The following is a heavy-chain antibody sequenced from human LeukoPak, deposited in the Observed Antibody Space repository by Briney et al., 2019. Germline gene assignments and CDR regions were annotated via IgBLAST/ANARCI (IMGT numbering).Heavy chain of an antibody. D-gene: IGHD6-13*01. J-gene: IGHJ5*02. V-gene: IGHV4-59*08. Sequence: PSETLSLTCTVSGDSIGYYYWSWIRQPPGKGLEWIGYIYYTGSTGYNPSLKSRVTISVDTSKNQFSLKLSSVTAADTAVYFCARAYSSSWYFNWFDPWGQGTLVTVSS. CDR2: IYYTGST. CDR1: GDSIGYYY. CDR3: ARAYSSSWYFNWFDP.